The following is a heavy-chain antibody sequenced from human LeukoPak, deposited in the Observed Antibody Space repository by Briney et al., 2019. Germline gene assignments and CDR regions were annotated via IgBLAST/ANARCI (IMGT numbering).Heavy chain of an antibody. V-gene: IGHV1-69*01. CDR1: GGTFSSYA. CDR3: ARERGHTVGAHFDY. CDR2: IIPIFGTA. J-gene: IGHJ4*02. Sequence: SVKVSCKASGGTFSSYAISWVRQAPGQGLEWMGGIIPIFGTANYAQKFQGRVTITADESTSTAYMELSSLRSEDTAVYYCARERGHTVGAHFDYWGQGTLVTVSS. D-gene: IGHD5-12*01.